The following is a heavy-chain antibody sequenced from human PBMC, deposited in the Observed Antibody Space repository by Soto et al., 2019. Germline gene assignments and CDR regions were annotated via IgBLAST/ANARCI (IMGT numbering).Heavy chain of an antibody. CDR3: ARLHRYCSGGSCHVVDY. CDR1: GGSISSYY. Sequence: SETLSLTCTVSGGSISSYYWSWIRQPPGKGLEWIGYIYFRGTTNYNPSLKSRVTMSADTSKNQFSLKLNSVTAADTAVYYCARLHRYCSGGSCHVVDYWGQGTLVTVSS. D-gene: IGHD2-15*01. V-gene: IGHV4-59*01. CDR2: IYFRGTT. J-gene: IGHJ4*02.